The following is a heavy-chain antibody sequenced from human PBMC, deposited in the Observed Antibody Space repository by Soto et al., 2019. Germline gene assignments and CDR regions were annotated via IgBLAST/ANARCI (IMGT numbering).Heavy chain of an antibody. D-gene: IGHD5-18*01. CDR2: IYPGDSDT. CDR1: GYTFTGYW. J-gene: IGHJ4*02. Sequence: GASLKIPCQGSGYTFTGYWNGWVRQMPGKGLEWMGIIYPGDSDTRYSPSFQGQVTISADKSINTAYLQWSSLKASDTAMYYCVVQRKLPWVNYWGQGTLVTVSS. V-gene: IGHV5-51*01. CDR3: VVQRKLPWVNY.